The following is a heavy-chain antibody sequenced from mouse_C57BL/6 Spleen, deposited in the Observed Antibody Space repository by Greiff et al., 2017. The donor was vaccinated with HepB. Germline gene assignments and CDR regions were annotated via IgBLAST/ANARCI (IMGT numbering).Heavy chain of an antibody. CDR3: ARDTSYYSNHR. CDR2: IYPEDGET. J-gene: IGHJ2*01. V-gene: IGHV14-2*01. D-gene: IGHD2-5*01. CDR1: GFNIKDYY. Sequence: VQLQQSGAGLVKPGASVNCSCPASGFNIKDYYMHWVRKRTEQGLGGIGRIYPEDGETKYAPKFQGKATITADTSSNTAYLQLSSLTSEDTAVYYWARDTSYYSNHRWGQGTTLTVSS.